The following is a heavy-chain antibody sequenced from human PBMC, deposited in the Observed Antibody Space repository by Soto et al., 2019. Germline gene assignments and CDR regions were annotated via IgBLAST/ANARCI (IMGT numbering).Heavy chain of an antibody. Sequence: VEGSWAPWVYGIASIGTHWVGRYTGTGLEWMGWISAYNGNTNSAQKFQGRVTMTRDTSTSTAYMELRSLTSDDTAVYYCARERDDRSWSSAEYLQYWGQATLVTGS. J-gene: IGHJ1*01. CDR3: ARERDDRSWSSAEYLQY. V-gene: IGHV1-18*04. D-gene: IGHD2-15*01. CDR1: VYGIASIG. CDR2: ISAYNGNT.